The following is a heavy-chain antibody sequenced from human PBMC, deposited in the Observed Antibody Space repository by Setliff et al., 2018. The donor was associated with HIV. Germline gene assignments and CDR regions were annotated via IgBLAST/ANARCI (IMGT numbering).Heavy chain of an antibody. CDR3: ARDLSGHGGYDPGNYFDN. CDR2: VWPDGVKK. D-gene: IGHD3-10*01. V-gene: IGHV3-33*01. Sequence: PGGSLRLSCTASGFNFRTYAMHWLRQLPGKGLEWVAVVWPDGVKKIYSDSAKGRFAISRDNSKGILYLQISNLRAEDIGVYHCARDLSGHGGYDPGNYFDNWGQGALVTVSS. J-gene: IGHJ4*02. CDR1: GFNFRTYA.